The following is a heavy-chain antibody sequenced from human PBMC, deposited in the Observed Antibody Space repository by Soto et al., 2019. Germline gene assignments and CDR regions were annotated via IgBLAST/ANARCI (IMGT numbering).Heavy chain of an antibody. Sequence: PSETLSLTCTVSGGSISSYYWSWIRQPPGKGLEWIGYIYYSGSTNYNPSLKSRVTISVDTSKNQFSLKLSSVTAADTAVYYCARSGGAVADFDYWGQGTLVTVSS. D-gene: IGHD6-19*01. CDR2: IYYSGST. CDR3: ARSGGAVADFDY. J-gene: IGHJ4*02. V-gene: IGHV4-59*08. CDR1: GGSISSYY.